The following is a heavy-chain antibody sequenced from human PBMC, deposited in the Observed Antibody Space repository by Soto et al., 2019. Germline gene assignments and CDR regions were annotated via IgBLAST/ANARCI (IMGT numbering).Heavy chain of an antibody. CDR3: ARVPSSTSPYNWLDP. D-gene: IGHD2-2*01. V-gene: IGHV1-46*01. CDR1: GYTFTSYY. Sequence: ASVKVSCKASGYTFTSYYMHWVRQAPGQGLEWMGIINPSGGSTSYAQKFQGRVTMTRDTSTSTVYMELSSLRSEDTAVYYCARVPSSTSPYNWLDPWGKGTLVTVSS. CDR2: INPSGGST. J-gene: IGHJ5*02.